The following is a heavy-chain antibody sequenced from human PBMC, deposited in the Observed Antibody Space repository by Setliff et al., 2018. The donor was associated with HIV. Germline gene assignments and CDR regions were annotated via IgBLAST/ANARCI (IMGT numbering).Heavy chain of an antibody. D-gene: IGHD3-10*01. CDR1: GFTFSSYS. V-gene: IGHV3-48*04. J-gene: IGHJ4*02. CDR3: ATDLLWFGERGFDY. Sequence: PGGSLRLSCAASGFTFSSYSMNWVRQAPGKGLEWVSYISSSSSTIYYADSVKGRFTISRDNAKNSLFLQMNSLRADDTAVYYCATDLLWFGERGFDYWGQGTLVTVSS. CDR2: ISSSSSTI.